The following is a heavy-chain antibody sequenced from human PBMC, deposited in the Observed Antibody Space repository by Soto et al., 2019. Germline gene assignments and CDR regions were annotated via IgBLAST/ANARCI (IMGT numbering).Heavy chain of an antibody. CDR1: GFTFRSYW. CDR3: ARAGGGFDY. V-gene: IGHV3-74*01. J-gene: IGHJ4*02. D-gene: IGHD3-16*01. Sequence: GGSLRLSCAASGFTFRSYWMHWVRQAPGKGPEWVSHINSGGTDTSYADSVKGRFTISKDSAKGTLYLQMNSLRVEDTAVYYCARAGGGFDYWGRGTLVTVSS. CDR2: INSGGTDT.